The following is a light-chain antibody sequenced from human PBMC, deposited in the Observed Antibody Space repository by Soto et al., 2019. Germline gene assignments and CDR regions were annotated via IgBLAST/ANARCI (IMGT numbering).Light chain of an antibody. CDR2: GAS. V-gene: IGKV3-20*01. CDR3: QHFGGTTFT. Sequence: EIVFTQSPGTLSLSPGEGATLSCRASLSVSSSYIAWYQQRPGQTPSLLIYGASTRATGIPDRFSGSGSGTHFTLTISRLEPGDFAVYYCQHFGGTTFTFGQGTRLEIK. J-gene: IGKJ5*01. CDR1: LSVSSSY.